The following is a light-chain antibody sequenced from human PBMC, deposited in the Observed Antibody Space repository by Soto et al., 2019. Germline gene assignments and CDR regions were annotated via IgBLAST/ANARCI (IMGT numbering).Light chain of an antibody. Sequence: ETVMTQSPATLSVSLGERATLSCRASQSVNTNLAWYQQNPGQAPRLLIYGASIRATGVPARFSGSGSGTAFTLTISSLQPEDFEVYFCQQYKNWPPVTFGGGTKVEIK. CDR3: QQYKNWPPVT. CDR2: GAS. J-gene: IGKJ4*01. V-gene: IGKV3-15*01. CDR1: QSVNTN.